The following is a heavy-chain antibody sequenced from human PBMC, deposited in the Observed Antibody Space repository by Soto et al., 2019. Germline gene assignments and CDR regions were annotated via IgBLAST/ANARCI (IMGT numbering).Heavy chain of an antibody. J-gene: IGHJ6*02. CDR2: ISGYNGNT. V-gene: IGHV1-18*03. CDR3: ARSGDLPYYYYGMDV. Sequence: QVHLVQSGAEVKKPGASLKVSCKASGYTFTTYGINWVRQAPGQGLEWMGWISGYNGNTKYAQKFQGRVTMTTDTSTNTAYMEVRSLRSDDMAVYYCARSGDLPYYYYGMDVWGQGTTVTVSS. CDR1: GYTFTTYG. D-gene: IGHD4-17*01.